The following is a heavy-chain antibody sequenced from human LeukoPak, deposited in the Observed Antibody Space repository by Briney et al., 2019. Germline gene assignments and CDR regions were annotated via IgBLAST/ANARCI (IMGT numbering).Heavy chain of an antibody. V-gene: IGHV3-30-3*01. CDR3: AKDEQDTAMVFDY. CDR2: ISYDGSNK. D-gene: IGHD5-18*01. CDR1: GFTFSSYA. Sequence: PGGSLRLSCAASGFTFSSYAMHWVRQAPGKGLEWVAVISYDGSNKYYADSVKGRFTISRDKSKNMLYLQMNSLRAEDTAVYYCAKDEQDTAMVFDYWGQGTLVTVSS. J-gene: IGHJ4*02.